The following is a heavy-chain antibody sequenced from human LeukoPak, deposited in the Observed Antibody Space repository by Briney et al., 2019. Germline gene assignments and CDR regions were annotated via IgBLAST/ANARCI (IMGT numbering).Heavy chain of an antibody. CDR1: GGSFSGYY. J-gene: IGHJ4*02. CDR2: INHSGST. D-gene: IGHD6-13*01. V-gene: IGHV4-34*01. CDR3: ARASSSWYRTGDYFDY. Sequence: SETLSLTCAVYGGSFSGYYWSWIRQPPGKGLEWIGEINHSGSTNYNPSLKSRVTISVDTSKNQFSLKLSSVTAADTAVYYCARASSSWYRTGDYFDYWGQGTLVTVSS.